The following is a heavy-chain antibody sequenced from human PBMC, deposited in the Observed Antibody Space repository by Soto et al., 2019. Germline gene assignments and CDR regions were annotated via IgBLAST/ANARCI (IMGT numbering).Heavy chain of an antibody. CDR1: GGSISSGGYY. Sequence: HSETLSLTCTVSGGSISSGGYYWSWIRQHPGKGLEWIGYIYYSGSTYYNPSLKSRVTISVDTSKNQFSLKLSSVTAADTAVYYCARDSYGSGIYYFDYWGQGTLVTVSS. D-gene: IGHD3-10*01. CDR3: ARDSYGSGIYYFDY. V-gene: IGHV4-31*03. CDR2: IYYSGST. J-gene: IGHJ4*02.